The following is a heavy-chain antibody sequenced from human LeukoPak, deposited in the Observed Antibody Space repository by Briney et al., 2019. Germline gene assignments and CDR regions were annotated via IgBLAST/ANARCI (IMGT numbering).Heavy chain of an antibody. CDR2: IYYSGST. CDR1: GGSISSYH. Sequence: PSETLSLTCTVSGGSISSYHWSWIRQPPGKGLEWIGYIYYSGSTNYNPSLKSRVTISVDTSKNQFSLKLSSVTAADTAVYYCARHIVATIFDYWGQGTLVTVSS. J-gene: IGHJ4*02. CDR3: ARHIVATIFDY. V-gene: IGHV4-59*01. D-gene: IGHD5-12*01.